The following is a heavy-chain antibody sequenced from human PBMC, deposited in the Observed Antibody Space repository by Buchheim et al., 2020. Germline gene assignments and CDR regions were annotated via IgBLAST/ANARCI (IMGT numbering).Heavy chain of an antibody. J-gene: IGHJ4*02. V-gene: IGHV4-39*01. D-gene: IGHD6-13*01. Sequence: QLQLQESGPGLVKPSETLSLTCTVSGGSISSSSYYWGWIRQPPGKGLEWIGSIYYSGSTYYNPSLKSRVTISVDTSKNQFSLKLSSVTAADTAVYYCARVDEASSSWPFLDYWGQGTL. CDR1: GGSISSSSYY. CDR2: IYYSGST. CDR3: ARVDEASSSWPFLDY.